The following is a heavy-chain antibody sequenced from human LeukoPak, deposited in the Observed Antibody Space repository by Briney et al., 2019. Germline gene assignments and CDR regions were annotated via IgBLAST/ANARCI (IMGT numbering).Heavy chain of an antibody. D-gene: IGHD2-2*01. J-gene: IGHJ3*02. Sequence: SETLSLTCTVSGGSISSYYWSWIRQPPGKGLEWIGYIYYSGSTNYNPSLKSRVTISVDTSKNQFSLKLGSVTAADTAVYYCARDFPAGETAFDIWGQGTMVTVSS. V-gene: IGHV4-59*01. CDR1: GGSISSYY. CDR3: ARDFPAGETAFDI. CDR2: IYYSGST.